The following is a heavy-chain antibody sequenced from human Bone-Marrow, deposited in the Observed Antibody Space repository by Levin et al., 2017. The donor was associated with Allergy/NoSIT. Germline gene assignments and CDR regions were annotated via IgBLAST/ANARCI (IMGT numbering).Heavy chain of an antibody. V-gene: IGHV1-69*13. CDR2: IIPKFGTP. CDR3: ARLADVLTGHAGYMDV. CDR1: GDTFSTYA. Sequence: SVKVSCRASGDTFSTYAFTWVRQAPGQGLDYMGGIIPKFGTPNYAEKFRGRLTIAADESTSTVYMQLSSLRSDDTAVYYCARLADVLTGHAGYMDVWGKGTTVSVSS. D-gene: IGHD3-9*01. J-gene: IGHJ6*03.